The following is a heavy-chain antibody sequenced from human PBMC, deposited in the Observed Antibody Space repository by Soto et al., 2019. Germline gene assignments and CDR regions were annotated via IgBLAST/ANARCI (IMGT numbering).Heavy chain of an antibody. CDR2: FGGSGGFT. CDR3: AKDRGTRYTYGPIDY. CDR1: GFTFSTYA. J-gene: IGHJ4*02. D-gene: IGHD5-18*01. Sequence: GGSLRLSCVASGFTFSTYAVSWVRQAPGKGLEWVSVFGGSGGFTYYADSVNGRFTISRDNSKNTLYLQISNLRAEDTAVYYCAKDRGTRYTYGPIDYWGQGTLVTVSS. V-gene: IGHV3-23*01.